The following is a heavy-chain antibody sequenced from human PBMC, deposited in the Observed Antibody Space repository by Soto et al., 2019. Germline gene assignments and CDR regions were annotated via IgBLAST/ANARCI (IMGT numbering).Heavy chain of an antibody. D-gene: IGHD3-3*01. Sequence: SETLSLTCVVSDGSISTYDWWTWVRQPPGKGPEWIGKMFHSGGADYSPSLKSRVTISADSSKNHFSLRLTAVTAADTAVYYCATGNVDSMLEYWGQGTQVTVSS. CDR1: DGSISTYDW. CDR2: MFHSGGA. V-gene: IGHV4-4*02. CDR3: ATGNVDSMLEY. J-gene: IGHJ4*02.